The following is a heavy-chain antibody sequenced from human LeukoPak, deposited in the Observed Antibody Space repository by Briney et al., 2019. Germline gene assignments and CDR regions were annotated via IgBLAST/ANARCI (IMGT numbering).Heavy chain of an antibody. CDR2: ISGSGSTI. J-gene: IGHJ5*02. Sequence: GGSLRLSCAASGFTFSSYEMNWVRQAPGKGLEWISYISGSGSTIYYADSVKGRFTISRDNARSSLYLQLNSLRAEDTAVYYCARSLVVGATYPYHWGQGTLVTVSS. V-gene: IGHV3-48*03. CDR3: ARSLVVGATYPYH. CDR1: GFTFSSYE. D-gene: IGHD1-26*01.